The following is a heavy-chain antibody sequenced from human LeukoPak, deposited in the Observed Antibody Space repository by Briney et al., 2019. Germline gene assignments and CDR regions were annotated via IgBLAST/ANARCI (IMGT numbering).Heavy chain of an antibody. Sequence: SSVKVSCKASGGTFSSYAISWVRQAPGQGLEWMGRIIPIFGIANYAQKFQGRVTITADKSTSTAYMELSSLRSEDTAVYYCARDGAKSTTGTRRLFRFDPWGQGTLVTVSP. J-gene: IGHJ5*02. CDR2: IIPIFGIA. CDR3: ARDGAKSTTGTRRLFRFDP. D-gene: IGHD1-1*01. V-gene: IGHV1-69*04. CDR1: GGTFSSYA.